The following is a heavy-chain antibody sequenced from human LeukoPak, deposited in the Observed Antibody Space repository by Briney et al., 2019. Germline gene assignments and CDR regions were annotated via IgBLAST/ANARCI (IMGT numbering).Heavy chain of an antibody. V-gene: IGHV4-34*01. CDR2: INHSGST. D-gene: IGHD6-6*01. J-gene: IGHJ4*02. CDR1: GGSFSGYY. Sequence: SETLSLTCAVYGGSFSGYYWSWIRQPPGKGLEWIGEINHSGSTNYNPSLKSRVTISVDTSKNQFSLKLSSVTAADTAVYYCARIGIAARPVYWGQGTLVTVSS. CDR3: ARIGIAARPVY.